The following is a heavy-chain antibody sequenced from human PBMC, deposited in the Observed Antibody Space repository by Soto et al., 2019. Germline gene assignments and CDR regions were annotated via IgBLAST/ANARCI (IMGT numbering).Heavy chain of an antibody. CDR3: ARRPRTGGPEYYFDY. J-gene: IGHJ4*02. D-gene: IGHD3-16*01. V-gene: IGHV4-39*01. CDR2: IYYSGST. Sequence: QLQLQESGPGLVKPSETLSLTCTVSGGSISSSSYYWGWIRQPPGKGLEWIGSIYYSGSTYYNPSLKSRVTISVDTSKNQFSLKLSSVTAADTAVYYCARRPRTGGPEYYFDYWGQGTLVTVSS. CDR1: GGSISSSSYY.